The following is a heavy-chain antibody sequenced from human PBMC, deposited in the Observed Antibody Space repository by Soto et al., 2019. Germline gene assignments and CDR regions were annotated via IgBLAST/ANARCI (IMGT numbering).Heavy chain of an antibody. V-gene: IGHV1-18*01. D-gene: IGHD1-1*01. CDR3: ARGRYGDY. CDR1: GYAFTTYG. J-gene: IGHJ4*02. CDR2: ISAHNGNT. Sequence: QVHLVQSGAEVKKPGASVKVSCKGSGYAFTTYGITWVRQAPGQGLEWMGWISAHNGNTNYAQQLQGRVTVTRDTPTSTAYMDLRSLRSDDTAVYYCARGRYGDYWGQGALVTVSS.